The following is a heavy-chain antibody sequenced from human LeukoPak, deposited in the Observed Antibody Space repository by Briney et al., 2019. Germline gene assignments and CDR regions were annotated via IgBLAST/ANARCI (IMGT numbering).Heavy chain of an antibody. CDR2: ISHDGSPK. V-gene: IGHV3-30*01. Sequence: GGSLRLSCAASGFTFSNDPMHWVRQAPGKGLDWVAVISHDGSPKYYADSVKGRFTISRDNSKNTLYLQMDSMTTEDTAVYYCARGESVAMGSIDYWGQGTLVTVSS. CDR1: GFTFSNDP. CDR3: ARGESVAMGSIDY. D-gene: IGHD2-2*01. J-gene: IGHJ4*02.